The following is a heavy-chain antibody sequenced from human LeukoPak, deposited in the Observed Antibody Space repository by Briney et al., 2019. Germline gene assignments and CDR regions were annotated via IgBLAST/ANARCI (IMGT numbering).Heavy chain of an antibody. CDR1: GGSISSYY. CDR2: IYTSGST. Sequence: SETLSLTCTVSGGSISSYYWSWIRQPAGKGLEWIGRIYTSGSTNYIPSLKSRVTMSVDTSKNQFSLKLSSVTAADTAVYYCARDFYDSSGFLYYFDYWGQGTLVTVSS. CDR3: ARDFYDSSGFLYYFDY. V-gene: IGHV4-4*07. D-gene: IGHD3-22*01. J-gene: IGHJ4*02.